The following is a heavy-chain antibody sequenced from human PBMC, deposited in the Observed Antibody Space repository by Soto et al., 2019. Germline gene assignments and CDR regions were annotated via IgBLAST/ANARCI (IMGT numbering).Heavy chain of an antibody. D-gene: IGHD3-22*01. J-gene: IGHJ4*02. CDR1: GGSISSGGYY. V-gene: IGHV4-31*03. CDR2: IYYSGST. CDR3: ARVPIDRRGYSPGFDY. Sequence: QVQLQESGPGLVKPSQTLSLTCTVSGGSISSGGYYWSWIRQHPGKGLEWIGYIYYSGSTYYNPSLKSRVTISVDTSKNQLSLKVSSVTAADTAVYYCARVPIDRRGYSPGFDYWGQGTLVTVSS.